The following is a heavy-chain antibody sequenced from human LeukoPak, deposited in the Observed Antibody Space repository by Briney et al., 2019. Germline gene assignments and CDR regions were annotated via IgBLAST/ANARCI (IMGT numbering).Heavy chain of an antibody. J-gene: IGHJ3*02. V-gene: IGHV3-21*01. CDR2: ISSSSSYI. D-gene: IGHD6-19*01. CDR1: GFTFSSYS. Sequence: PGGSLRLSCAASGFTFSSYSMNWVRQAPGKGLEWVSSISSSSSYIYYADSVKGRFTISRDNAKNSLYLQMNSLRAEDTAVYYCARDAEQWLFAFDIWGQGTMVTVSS. CDR3: ARDAEQWLFAFDI.